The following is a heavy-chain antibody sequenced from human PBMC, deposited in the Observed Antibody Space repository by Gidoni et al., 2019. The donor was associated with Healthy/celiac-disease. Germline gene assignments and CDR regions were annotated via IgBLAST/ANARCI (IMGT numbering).Heavy chain of an antibody. CDR2: ISGSGGST. CDR3: AKAIRGGGDHNY. D-gene: IGHD4-17*01. J-gene: IGHJ4*02. Sequence: EVQLLESGGGLVQPGGSLRLSCAAAGFTFSSYAMSWVRQAPGKGLGWVSAISGSGGSTYYADSVKGRFTISRDNSKNTLYLQRNSLRAEDTAVYYCAKAIRGGGDHNYWGQGTLVTVSS. V-gene: IGHV3-23*01. CDR1: GFTFSSYA.